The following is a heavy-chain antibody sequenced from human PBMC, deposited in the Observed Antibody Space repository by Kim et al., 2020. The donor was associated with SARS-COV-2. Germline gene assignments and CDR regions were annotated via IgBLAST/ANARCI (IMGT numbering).Heavy chain of an antibody. CDR1: GGSFSGYY. J-gene: IGHJ6*02. CDR2: INHSGST. Sequence: SETLSLTCAVYGGSFSGYYWSWIRQPPGKGLEWIGEINHSGSTNYNPSLKSRVTISVDTSKNQFSLKLSSVTAADTAVYYCARHRTLRGYSYGYGNYYGMGVWGQGTTVTVSS. D-gene: IGHD5-18*01. CDR3: ARHRTLRGYSYGYGNYYGMGV. V-gene: IGHV4-34*01.